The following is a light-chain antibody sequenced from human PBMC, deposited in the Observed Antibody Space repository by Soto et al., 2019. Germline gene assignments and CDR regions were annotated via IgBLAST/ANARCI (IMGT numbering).Light chain of an antibody. J-gene: IGKJ4*01. V-gene: IGKV1-39*01. CDR2: AAS. Sequence: DIQMTQSPSSLSASVGDRVTITCRASQSISSYLNWYQQKPGKAPKLLIYAASSLQSGVPSRFSGSGSGTDFTLTISSLQPEDFATYYCQQSYSTPDSRSLTFGGGNKVEIK. CDR3: QQSYSTPDSRSLT. CDR1: QSISSY.